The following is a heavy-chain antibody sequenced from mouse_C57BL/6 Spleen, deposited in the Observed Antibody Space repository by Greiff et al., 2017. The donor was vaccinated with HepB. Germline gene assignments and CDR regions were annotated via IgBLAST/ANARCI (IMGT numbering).Heavy chain of an antibody. CDR2: INPSSGYT. CDR3: ARGSLITTVVPNAWFAY. V-gene: IGHV1-7*01. CDR1: GYTFTSYW. Sequence: VQLKESGAELAKPGASVKLSCKASGYTFTSYWMHWVKQRPGQGLEWIGYINPSSGYTKYNQKFKDKATLTADKSSSTAYMQLSSLTYEDSAVYYCARGSLITTVVPNAWFAYWGQGTLVTVSA. J-gene: IGHJ3*01. D-gene: IGHD1-1*01.